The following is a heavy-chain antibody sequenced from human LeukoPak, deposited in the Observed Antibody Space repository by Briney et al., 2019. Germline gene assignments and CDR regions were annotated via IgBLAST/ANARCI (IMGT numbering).Heavy chain of an antibody. Sequence: ASVKVSCKASGYTFSNYGFSWVRQAPGQGLEWMGWISASKGNTNYAQSLQGRVTMTTDTSTSTVYMELRSLRSDDTAVYYCAREHPAPHSGSYHYWFDPWGQGTLVTVSS. CDR3: AREHPAPHSGSYHYWFDP. V-gene: IGHV1-18*01. J-gene: IGHJ5*02. D-gene: IGHD1-26*01. CDR2: ISASKGNT. CDR1: GYTFSNYG.